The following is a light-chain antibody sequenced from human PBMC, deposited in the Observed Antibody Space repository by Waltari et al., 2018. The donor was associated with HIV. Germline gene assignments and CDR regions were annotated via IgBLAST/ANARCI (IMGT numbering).Light chain of an antibody. V-gene: IGLV8-61*01. J-gene: IGLJ3*02. CDR1: SGSVSTNYY. Sequence: QTVVTQEPSFSVSPGGTVTLTCGLSSGSVSTNYYPSWYQQTPGQAPRTLIYSTNTLSSWVPDRFSGSILGNKAALTITGAQADDESEYHCVFYMGSGIWVFGGGTKLTVL. CDR2: STN. CDR3: VFYMGSGIWV.